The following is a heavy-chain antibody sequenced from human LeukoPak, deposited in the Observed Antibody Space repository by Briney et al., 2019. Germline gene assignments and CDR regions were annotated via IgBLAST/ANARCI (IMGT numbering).Heavy chain of an antibody. V-gene: IGHV3-53*01. J-gene: IGHJ4*02. CDR3: ARGYCSSATCYSSLGY. Sequence: GGSLRLSCAASGFTFSSYAMSWVRQAPGKGLEWVSIIYAGGNTYYGDSVKGRFTISRDNSKNTVYLQMNSLRADDTALYYCARGYCSSATCYSSLGYWGQGTLVTVSS. CDR2: IYAGGNT. D-gene: IGHD2-15*01. CDR1: GFTFSSYA.